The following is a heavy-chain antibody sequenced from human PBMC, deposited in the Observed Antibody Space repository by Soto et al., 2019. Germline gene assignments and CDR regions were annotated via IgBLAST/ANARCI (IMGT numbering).Heavy chain of an antibody. CDR2: MNPNSGNT. V-gene: IGHV1-8*01. CDR3: ARSVEWLASFDY. D-gene: IGHD6-19*01. CDR1: GYTFTSYD. Sequence: QVQLVQSGAEVKKPGASVKVSCKASGYTFTSYDIHWVRQATGQGLEWMGWMNPNSGNTGYAQKFQGRVTMTRNTSISTAYMELSSLRSEDTAVYYCARSVEWLASFDYWGQGTLVTVSS. J-gene: IGHJ4*02.